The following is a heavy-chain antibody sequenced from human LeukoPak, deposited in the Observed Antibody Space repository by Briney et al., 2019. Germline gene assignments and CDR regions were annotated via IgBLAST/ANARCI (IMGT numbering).Heavy chain of an antibody. CDR3: AREEISGAFDP. V-gene: IGHV4-38-2*02. CDR1: GYSISSGYY. D-gene: IGHD3-3*02. Sequence: TSETLSLTCTVSGYSISSGYYWGWIRQPPGKGLEWIGSIYHSGSTYYNPSLKSRVTISVDTSKNQFSLKLSSVTAADTAVYYCAREEISGAFDPWGQGTLVTVSS. CDR2: IYHSGST. J-gene: IGHJ5*02.